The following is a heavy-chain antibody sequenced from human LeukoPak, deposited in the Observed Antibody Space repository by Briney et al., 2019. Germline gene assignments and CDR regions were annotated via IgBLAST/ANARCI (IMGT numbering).Heavy chain of an antibody. CDR3: VRDMVHSRYFEY. CDR2: INPSGGTT. D-gene: IGHD3-10*01. Sequence: GASVKVSCKASGYTFTTFFMHWVRQAPGQGLEWVGIINPSGGTTTYAQKFQGRVTLTRDISTRTVYMELSSLTPEDTAVYYWVRDMVHSRYFEYWGQSTLVTVST. J-gene: IGHJ1*01. V-gene: IGHV1-46*01. CDR1: GYTFTTFF.